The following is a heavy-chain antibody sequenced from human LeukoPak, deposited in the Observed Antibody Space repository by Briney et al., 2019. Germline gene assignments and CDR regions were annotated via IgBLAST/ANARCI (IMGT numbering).Heavy chain of an antibody. CDR1: GYTFTSYG. D-gene: IGHD2-21*02. V-gene: IGHV1-18*01. J-gene: IGHJ3*02. CDR2: VSAYNGNT. Sequence: ASVKVSCKASGYTFTSYGISWVRQAPGQGLEWMGWVSAYNGNTNYAQKLQGRVTMTTDTSTSTAYMELRSLRSDDTAVYYCARVGDRYCGGDCYSDAFDIWGQGTMVTVSS. CDR3: ARVGDRYCGGDCYSDAFDI.